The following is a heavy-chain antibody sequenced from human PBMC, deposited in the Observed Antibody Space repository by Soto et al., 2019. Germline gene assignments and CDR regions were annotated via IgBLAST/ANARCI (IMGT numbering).Heavy chain of an antibody. Sequence: GESLRISCKGSGYSFASYWISWVRQMPGKGLEWMGRIDPSDSYTNYSPSFQGHVTISADKSISTAYLQWSSLKASDTAMYYCASTQNYYYDSSGYHDYWGQGTLVTVSS. CDR3: ASTQNYYYDSSGYHDY. CDR2: IDPSDSYT. D-gene: IGHD3-22*01. J-gene: IGHJ4*02. CDR1: GYSFASYW. V-gene: IGHV5-10-1*01.